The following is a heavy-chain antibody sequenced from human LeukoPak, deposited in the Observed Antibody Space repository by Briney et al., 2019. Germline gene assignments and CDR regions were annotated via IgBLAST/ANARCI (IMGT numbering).Heavy chain of an antibody. V-gene: IGHV3-48*01. D-gene: IGHD1-26*01. CDR2: ISSSSSTI. CDR3: ARAGGPKYYMDV. J-gene: IGHJ6*03. Sequence: GGSLRLSCAASGFTFSSYSMNWVRQAPGKGLEWVSYISSSSSTIYYADSVKGRFTISRDNAENSLYLQMNSLRAEDTAVYYCARAGGPKYYMDVWSKGTTVTVSS. CDR1: GFTFSSYS.